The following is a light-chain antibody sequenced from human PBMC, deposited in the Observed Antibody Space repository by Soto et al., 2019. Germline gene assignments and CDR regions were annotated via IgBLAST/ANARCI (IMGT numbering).Light chain of an antibody. V-gene: IGKV3-15*01. Sequence: EIVLTQSPATLSLSPGSRSTLSCRASQSVSSNLAWYQQKPGQAPRLLIYGASTRATGIPARFTGSGSGTEFTLTISRLQSEDFAVYSCQQYNNWPRTFGQGTKV. CDR3: QQYNNWPRT. CDR1: QSVSSN. J-gene: IGKJ1*01. CDR2: GAS.